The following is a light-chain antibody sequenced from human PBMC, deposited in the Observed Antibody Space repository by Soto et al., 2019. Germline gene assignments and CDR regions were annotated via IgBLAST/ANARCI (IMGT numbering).Light chain of an antibody. Sequence: DIQMTQSPSSLSASVGVRVTITCRASQSISSYLNWYQQKPGKAPKLLIYAASSLQSGVPSRFSGSGSGTDFTLTISSLQPEDFATYYCRQSYSTLWTFGQGTKVEIK. V-gene: IGKV1-39*01. J-gene: IGKJ1*01. CDR2: AAS. CDR1: QSISSY. CDR3: RQSYSTLWT.